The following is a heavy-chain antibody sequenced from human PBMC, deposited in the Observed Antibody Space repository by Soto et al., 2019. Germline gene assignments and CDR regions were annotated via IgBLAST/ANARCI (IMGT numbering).Heavy chain of an antibody. CDR2: INHTGGT. J-gene: IGHJ5*02. CDR1: GGSVNGYY. Sequence: SATLCLTCAVYGGSVNGYYWNWIREPPWKGLEWIGEINHTGGTHYNPSLKSRVTMSVDTSKNQFSLRLSSVTAADTAIYYCATRITVFGLLIPPFDPWGQGTQVTVS. D-gene: IGHD3-3*01. V-gene: IGHV4-34*01. CDR3: ATRITVFGLLIPPFDP.